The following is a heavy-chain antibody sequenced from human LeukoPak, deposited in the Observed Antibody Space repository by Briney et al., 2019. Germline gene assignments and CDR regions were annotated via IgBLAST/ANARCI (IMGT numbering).Heavy chain of an antibody. CDR1: GGTFSGYA. V-gene: IGHV1-69*05. Sequence: SVKVACKASGGTFSGYAISWVRQAPGQGLEWMGGIIPIFGTANYAQKFQGRVTITTDESTSTAYMELSSLRSEDTAVYYCARGPYNAVPFDYWGQGTLVTVSS. D-gene: IGHD3-10*01. J-gene: IGHJ4*02. CDR2: IIPIFGTA. CDR3: ARGPYNAVPFDY.